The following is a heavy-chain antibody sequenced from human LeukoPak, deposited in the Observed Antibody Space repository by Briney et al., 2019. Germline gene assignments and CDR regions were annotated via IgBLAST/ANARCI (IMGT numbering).Heavy chain of an antibody. CDR3: AGQGSIAARPSAFDI. Sequence: SRTLSLTCTVSGGSISSGGYYWSWIRQHPGKGLEWIGYIYYSGSTNYNPSLKSRVTISVDTSKSQFSLKLSSVTAADTAVYYCAGQGSIAARPSAFDIWGQGTMVTVSS. J-gene: IGHJ3*02. D-gene: IGHD6-6*01. CDR1: GGSISSGGYY. V-gene: IGHV4-31*03. CDR2: IYYSGST.